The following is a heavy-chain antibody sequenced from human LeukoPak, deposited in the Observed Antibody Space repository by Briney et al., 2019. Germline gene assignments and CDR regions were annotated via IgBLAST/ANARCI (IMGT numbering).Heavy chain of an antibody. V-gene: IGHV3-21*01. D-gene: IGHD2-21*02. CDR1: GFTFSIYS. Sequence: PGGSLRLSCAASGFTFSIYSMNGVREAPGKGVEGVSSISSSSRYIYYADSGKGRFTSSRDNANNSLYLQMNSLRAEDTAVYYCARDVTSPEAFDIWGQGTMVTVSS. CDR3: ARDVTSPEAFDI. CDR2: ISSSSRYI. J-gene: IGHJ3*02.